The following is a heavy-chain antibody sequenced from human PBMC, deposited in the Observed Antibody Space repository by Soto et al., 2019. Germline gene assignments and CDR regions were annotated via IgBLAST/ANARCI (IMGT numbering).Heavy chain of an antibody. D-gene: IGHD1-1*01. J-gene: IGHJ4*02. CDR1: GYTFTSYG. CDR3: ARGWGERGD. V-gene: IGHV1-18*01. CDR2: ISPYSGDT. Sequence: QVQLLQSGAEVKKPGASVKGSCQVSGYTFTSYGITWVRQAPGQGPEWMGWISPYSGDTNYAQKFQGGVTMTTDPSTSTASMELRSLNSDATAVYYGARGWGERGDWGQGTLVTVSS.